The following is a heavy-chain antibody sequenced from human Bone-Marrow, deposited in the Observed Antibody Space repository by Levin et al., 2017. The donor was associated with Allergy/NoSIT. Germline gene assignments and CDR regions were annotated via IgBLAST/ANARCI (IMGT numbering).Heavy chain of an antibody. D-gene: IGHD3-10*01. V-gene: IGHV3-48*02. CDR1: GFSFSRYN. CDR2: ISYDSRTI. J-gene: IGHJ4*02. CDR3: ARDGPGLDDFDC. Sequence: ETLSLTCAASGFSFSRYNMNWVRQAPGKGLEWVSFISYDSRTIHYADSVRGRLTISRDNAKNSLYLQMNSLRDEDTAVYYCARDGPGLDDFDCWGQGTLVTVSS.